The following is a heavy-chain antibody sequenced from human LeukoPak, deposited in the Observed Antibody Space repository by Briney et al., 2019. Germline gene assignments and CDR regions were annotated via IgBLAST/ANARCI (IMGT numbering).Heavy chain of an antibody. J-gene: IGHJ3*02. CDR1: GGSISSYY. D-gene: IGHD4-17*01. CDR3: ARNDYVVTTDAFDI. V-gene: IGHV4-4*07. CDR2: IYTSGST. Sequence: SETLSLTCTVSGGSISSYYWSWIRQPAGKGLEWIGRIYTSGSTNYNPSLKSRVTMSVDTSKNQFSLKLSSVTATDTAVYYCARNDYVVTTDAFDIWGKGTMATVSS.